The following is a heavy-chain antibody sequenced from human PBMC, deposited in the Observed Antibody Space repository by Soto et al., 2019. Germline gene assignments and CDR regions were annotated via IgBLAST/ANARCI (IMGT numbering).Heavy chain of an antibody. D-gene: IGHD3-3*01. J-gene: IGHJ6*03. V-gene: IGHV4-59*08. CDR1: GGSISSYY. Sequence: SETLSLTCTVSGGSISSYYWSWILQPPWKGLEWIGYIYYSGSTNYNPSLKSRVTISVDTSKNQFSLKLSSVTAADTAVYYCARQDYDFWSGYLSYMDVWGKGTTVTVSS. CDR2: IYYSGST. CDR3: ARQDYDFWSGYLSYMDV.